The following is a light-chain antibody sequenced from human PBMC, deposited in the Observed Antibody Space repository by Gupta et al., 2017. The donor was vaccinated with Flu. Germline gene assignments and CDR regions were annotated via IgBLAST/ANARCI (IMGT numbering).Light chain of an antibody. V-gene: IGKV3-20*01. CDR2: GAS. Sequence: VLTPSSGTLSLSPGERATPSCRASQSVNSRYLAWYQQKRGQAPRLLIFGASARAAGIPDRFSGSGSGTDFTLTISRLEPEDFAVYYCQQYGSSVLSFGGGTKVEIK. CDR3: QQYGSSVLS. CDR1: QSVNSRY. J-gene: IGKJ4*01.